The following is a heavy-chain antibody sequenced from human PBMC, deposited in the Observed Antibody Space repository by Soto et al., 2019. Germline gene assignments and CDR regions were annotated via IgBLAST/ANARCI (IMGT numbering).Heavy chain of an antibody. CDR2: IYTSGST. Sequence: SETLSLTCTVSGGSISSYYWSWIRQPAGKGLEWIGRIYTSGSTNYNPSLKSRVTMSVDTSKNQFSLKLSSVTAADTAVHYCARDRLEPPYYDFWSGYYVIYGMDVWGQGTTVTVSS. V-gene: IGHV4-4*07. CDR1: GGSISSYY. D-gene: IGHD3-3*01. J-gene: IGHJ6*02. CDR3: ARDRLEPPYYDFWSGYYVIYGMDV.